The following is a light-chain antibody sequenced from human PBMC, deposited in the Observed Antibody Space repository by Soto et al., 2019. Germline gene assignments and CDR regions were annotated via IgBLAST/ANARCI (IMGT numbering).Light chain of an antibody. Sequence: DIQMTQSPSSLSASVGDRVTITCRASQSISSYLNWYQQKPGKAPKLLIYAASSLQSGVPSRFSGSGSGTDFTLTISSLQPEDFAVYYCQQRYNWPPLTFGGGTTVEIK. J-gene: IGKJ4*01. CDR2: AAS. CDR3: QQRYNWPPLT. CDR1: QSISSY. V-gene: IGKV1-39*01.